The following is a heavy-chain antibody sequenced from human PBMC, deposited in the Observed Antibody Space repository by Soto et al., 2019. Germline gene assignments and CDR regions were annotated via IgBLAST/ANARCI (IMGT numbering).Heavy chain of an antibody. D-gene: IGHD5-12*01. Sequence: EVQLVESGGGLVQPGGSLRISCAVSGFTFSSYWMSWVRQAPGKGLEWVATIKQDGSEKYYVDSVKGRFTISRDNAENSLYPQMNSLSAEDTAVYFCARDVGYDYVNWGQGTLVTVSS. CDR3: ARDVGYDYVN. CDR1: GFTFSSYW. J-gene: IGHJ4*02. V-gene: IGHV3-7*01. CDR2: IKQDGSEK.